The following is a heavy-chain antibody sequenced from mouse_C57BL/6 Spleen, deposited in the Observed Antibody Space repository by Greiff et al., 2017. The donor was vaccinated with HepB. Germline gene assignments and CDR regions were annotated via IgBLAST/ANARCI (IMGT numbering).Heavy chain of an antibody. J-gene: IGHJ2*01. V-gene: IGHV5-9*01. CDR3: ARGPYYFDY. CDR1: GFTFSSYT. Sequence: EVQLVESGGGLVKPGGSLKLSCAASGFTFSSYTMSWVRQTPEKRLEWVATISGGGGNTYYPDSVKGRFTISRDNAKNTLYLQMSSLRSEDTALYYCARGPYYFDYWGQGTTLTVSS. CDR2: ISGGGGNT.